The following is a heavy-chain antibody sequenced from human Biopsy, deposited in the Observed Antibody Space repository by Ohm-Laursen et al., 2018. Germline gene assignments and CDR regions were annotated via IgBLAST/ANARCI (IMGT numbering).Heavy chain of an antibody. D-gene: IGHD3-3*01. Sequence: TLSLTCNVSGDSISIYYWSWIRQPPGKGLEWIGNFYYSGSTNYNPPLKSRITMSLDRSKSQVSLRMNSATAADTAVYYCARARIKTSGVLIPETYYFDSWGQGTLVTVSS. J-gene: IGHJ4*02. CDR1: GDSISIYY. CDR3: ARARIKTSGVLIPETYYFDS. CDR2: FYYSGST. V-gene: IGHV4-59*01.